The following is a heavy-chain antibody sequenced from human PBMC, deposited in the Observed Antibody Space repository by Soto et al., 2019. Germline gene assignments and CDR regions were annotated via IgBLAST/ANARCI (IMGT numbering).Heavy chain of an antibody. CDR1: GFTFSNFG. V-gene: IGHV3-30*03. CDR2: AFFDGSRE. Sequence: QVQLVESGGGVVQPGGYLRLSCAASGFTFSNFGMHWVRQAPGKGLEWVAVAFFDGSREFYADSVKGRVSLSRDNSKNTKYLQMRRLRTDDTAAYYCARDGYCIGIICDRNNCYGLDVWGRGTRVTVS. CDR3: ARDGYCIGIICDRNNCYGLDV. D-gene: IGHD2-15*01. J-gene: IGHJ6*02.